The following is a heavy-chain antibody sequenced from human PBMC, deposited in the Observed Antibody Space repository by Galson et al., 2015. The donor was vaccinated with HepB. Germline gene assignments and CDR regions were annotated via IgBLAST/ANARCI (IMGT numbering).Heavy chain of an antibody. V-gene: IGHV4-34*01. Sequence: LSLTCAVYGGSFSGYYWSWIRQPPGKGLEWIGEINHSGSTNYNPSLKSRFTISRDNAKNSLYLQMNSLRAEDTAVFYCATGGGSGFDHWGQGTLVTVSS. CDR1: GGSFSGYY. D-gene: IGHD3-10*01. J-gene: IGHJ4*02. CDR3: ATGGGSGFDH. CDR2: INHSGST.